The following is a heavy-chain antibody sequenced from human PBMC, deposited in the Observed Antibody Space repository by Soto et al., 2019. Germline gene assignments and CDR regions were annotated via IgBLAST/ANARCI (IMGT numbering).Heavy chain of an antibody. CDR2: IYPGDSDT. V-gene: IGHV5-51*01. CDR3: ARLEEGFDP. Sequence: PGESLKISCKGSGYSFSTSWIAWVRQMPGKGLEWMGIIYPGDSDTRYSPSFQGQVTISADKSINTAYLQWSSLKASDSAMYYCARLEEGFDPWGQGTLVIVSS. CDR1: GYSFSTSW. J-gene: IGHJ5*02.